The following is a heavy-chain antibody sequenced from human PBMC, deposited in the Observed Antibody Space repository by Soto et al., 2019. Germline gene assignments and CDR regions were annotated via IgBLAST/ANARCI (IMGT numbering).Heavy chain of an antibody. J-gene: IGHJ3*02. V-gene: IGHV3-74*01. CDR2: ISSDGTST. CDR1: GFPFSSYW. D-gene: IGHD3-22*01. CDR3: AKGRYYYDSSGYHDAFEI. Sequence: GGSLRLSCAASGFPFSSYWMHWVRPDPGKGLYWVSRISSDGTSTRYADSVEGRFTISRANARNMLYLQRDSLRAEDTAVYYCAKGRYYYDSSGYHDAFEIWGQGTMVTVSS.